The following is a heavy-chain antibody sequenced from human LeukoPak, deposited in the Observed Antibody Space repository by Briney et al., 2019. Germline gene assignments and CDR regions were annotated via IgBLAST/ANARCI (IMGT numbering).Heavy chain of an antibody. J-gene: IGHJ6*02. V-gene: IGHV3-21*01. Sequence: GGSLRLSCAASGFTFSSYAMSWVRQAPGKGLEWVSSISSSSTYIYYADSVKGRFTISRDNSKNTLYLQMNSLRAEDTAVYYCARETGYCSGGSCYPYNYGMDVWGQGTTVTVSS. CDR2: ISSSSTYI. CDR1: GFTFSSYA. CDR3: ARETGYCSGGSCYPYNYGMDV. D-gene: IGHD2-15*01.